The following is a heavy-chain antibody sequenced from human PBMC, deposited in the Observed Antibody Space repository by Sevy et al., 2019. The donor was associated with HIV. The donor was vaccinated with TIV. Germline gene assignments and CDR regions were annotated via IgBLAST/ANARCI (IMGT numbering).Heavy chain of an antibody. V-gene: IGHV6-1*01. Sequence: SQTLSLTCAISGDSVSSNSAAWNWIRQSPSRGLEWLGRTYYRSKWYNDYAVSVKSRITINPTTSKNQFSLQLNSVTPEDTAVYYCARELIAAAAHAEDGMDVWGQGTTVTVSS. J-gene: IGHJ6*02. CDR3: ARELIAAAAHAEDGMDV. CDR2: TYYRSKWYN. CDR1: GDSVSSNSAA. D-gene: IGHD6-13*01.